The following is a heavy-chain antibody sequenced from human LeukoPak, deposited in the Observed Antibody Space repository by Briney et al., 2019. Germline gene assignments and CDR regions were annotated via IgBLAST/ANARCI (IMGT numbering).Heavy chain of an antibody. CDR2: IRYDGSNK. CDR1: GFTFSSYG. V-gene: IGHV3-30*02. CDR3: AKDRASDIVVAIDY. Sequence: GGSLRLSCAASGFTFSSYGMHWVRQAPGKGLEWVAFIRYDGSNKYYADSVKGRFTISGDNSKNTLYLQMNSLRAEDTAVYYCAKDRASDIVVAIDYWGQGTLVTVSS. D-gene: IGHD2-2*01. J-gene: IGHJ4*02.